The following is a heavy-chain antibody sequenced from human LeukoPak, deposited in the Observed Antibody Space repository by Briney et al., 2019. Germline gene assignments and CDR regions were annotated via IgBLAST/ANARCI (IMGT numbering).Heavy chain of an antibody. CDR3: AKERLGGNYGDYAVDY. D-gene: IGHD4-17*01. V-gene: IGHV3-23*01. CDR2: VSGSGDGT. J-gene: IGHJ4*02. Sequence: GGSLRLSCAASGFTFTSYAMSWVRQAPGRGLEWVSSVSGSGDGTYYAVSVKGRFTISRDNSKKTLDLHMDSLRAEDTAVYYCAKERLGGNYGDYAVDYWGQGTMVTVSS. CDR1: GFTFTSYA.